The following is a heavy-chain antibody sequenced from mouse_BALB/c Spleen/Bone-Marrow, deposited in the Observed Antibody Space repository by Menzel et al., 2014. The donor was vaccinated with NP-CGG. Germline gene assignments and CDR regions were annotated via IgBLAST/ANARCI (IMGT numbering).Heavy chain of an antibody. CDR1: GYAFSSSW. Sequence: VQLQQSGPELVKPGASVKISCKASGYAFSSSWMNWVKQRPGQGLEWIGRIYPGDGDTNYNGKFKGKATLTADKSSSTAYMQLSSLTSVDSAVYFCARHAYGNSYWYFDVWGAGTTVTFTS. CDR3: ARHAYGNSYWYFDV. J-gene: IGHJ1*01. CDR2: IYPGDGDT. V-gene: IGHV1-82*01. D-gene: IGHD2-1*01.